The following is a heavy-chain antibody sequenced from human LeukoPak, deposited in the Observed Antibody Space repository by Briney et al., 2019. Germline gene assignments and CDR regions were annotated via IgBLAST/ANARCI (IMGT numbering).Heavy chain of an antibody. CDR3: ARVVPSYYDSSGYLDY. V-gene: IGHV1-2*02. J-gene: IGHJ4*02. CDR1: GYTFTGYY. Sequence: ASVKVSCKASGYTFTGYYMHWVRQAPGQGLEWMGWINPNSGGTNYAQKFQGRVTITADESTSTAYMELSSLRSEDTAVYYCARVVPSYYDSSGYLDYWGQGTLVTVSS. D-gene: IGHD3-22*01. CDR2: INPNSGGT.